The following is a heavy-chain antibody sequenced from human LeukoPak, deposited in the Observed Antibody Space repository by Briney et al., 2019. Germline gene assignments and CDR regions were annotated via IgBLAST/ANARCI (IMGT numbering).Heavy chain of an antibody. CDR3: ARASSVRYCSGGSCYGSIPEYFQH. Sequence: ASVKVSCKFSGYTLTELSMHWVRQAPGKGLEWMGGFDPEDGETIYAQKFQGRVTMTEDTSTDTAYMELSSLRSEDTAVYYCARASSVRYCSGGSCYGSIPEYFQHWGQGTLVTVSS. V-gene: IGHV1-24*01. CDR2: FDPEDGET. D-gene: IGHD2-15*01. CDR1: GYTLTELS. J-gene: IGHJ1*01.